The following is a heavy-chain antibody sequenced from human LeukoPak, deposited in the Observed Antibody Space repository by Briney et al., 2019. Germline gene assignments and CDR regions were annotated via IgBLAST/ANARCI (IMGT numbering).Heavy chain of an antibody. D-gene: IGHD6-19*01. V-gene: IGHV1-69*05. CDR2: IIPIFGTA. Sequence: SVKVSCKASGGTFSSYAISWVRQAPGQGLEWMGGIIPIFGTANYAQKFQGRVTITTDESTSTAYMELSSLRSEDTAVYYCAREAFSMSPGVAGTGRNWFDPWGQGTLVTVSS. CDR1: GGTFSSYA. J-gene: IGHJ5*02. CDR3: AREAFSMSPGVAGTGRNWFDP.